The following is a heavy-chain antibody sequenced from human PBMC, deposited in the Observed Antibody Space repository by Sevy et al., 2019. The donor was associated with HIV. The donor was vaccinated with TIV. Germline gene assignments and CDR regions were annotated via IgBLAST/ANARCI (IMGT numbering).Heavy chain of an antibody. V-gene: IGHV3-7*01. D-gene: IGHD1-26*01. Sequence: GGSLRLSCAASGFTLSNYWMSWVRQAPGKGLEWVANIKQDGGDKYYVDSVKGRFTISRDNAKNSLYLQMNSLRAEDKAVYYCARDLYSGSYYENYWGQGTLVTVSS. CDR3: ARDLYSGSYYENY. CDR2: IKQDGGDK. CDR1: GFTLSNYW. J-gene: IGHJ4*02.